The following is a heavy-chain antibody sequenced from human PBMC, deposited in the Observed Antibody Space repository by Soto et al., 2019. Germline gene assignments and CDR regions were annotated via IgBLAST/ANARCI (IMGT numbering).Heavy chain of an antibody. D-gene: IGHD4-17*01. V-gene: IGHV3-7*01. CDR3: AAGDYFDY. Sequence: GGSLRLSCAASAFTFSSYWRSWVRQAPGKGLEWVANIKQDGSEKYYVDSVKGRFTISRDNAKNSLYLQMNSLRAEDTAVYYCAAGDYFDYWGQGT. CDR2: IKQDGSEK. J-gene: IGHJ4*02. CDR1: AFTFSSYW.